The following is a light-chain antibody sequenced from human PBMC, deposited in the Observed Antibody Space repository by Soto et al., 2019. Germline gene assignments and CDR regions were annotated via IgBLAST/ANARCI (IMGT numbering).Light chain of an antibody. V-gene: IGLV2-14*03. CDR1: SSDVGGYNY. CDR3: SSYSTSSTLV. CDR2: DVS. J-gene: IGLJ2*01. Sequence: QPVLTQPASVSGSPGQSITISCTGTSSDVGGYNYVSWFQQHPGKAPKLMIYDVSNRPSGVSNRFSGSKSANTAALTISGLQAEDEADYYCSSYSTSSTLVFGGGTKVTVL.